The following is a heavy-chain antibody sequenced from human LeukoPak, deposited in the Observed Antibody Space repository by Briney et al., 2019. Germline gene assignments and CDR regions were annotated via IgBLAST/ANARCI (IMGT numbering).Heavy chain of an antibody. V-gene: IGHV1-3*03. Sequence: ASVKVSCKASGYTFTSYAMHWVRQAPGQRLEWMGWINAGNGNTKYSQEFQGRVTITRDTSASTAYMELSSLRSEDMAVYYCARGPDSPRSEYCSGGSCYPFDYWGQGTLVTVSS. CDR2: INAGNGNT. J-gene: IGHJ4*02. CDR1: GYTFTSYA. CDR3: ARGPDSPRSEYCSGGSCYPFDY. D-gene: IGHD2-15*01.